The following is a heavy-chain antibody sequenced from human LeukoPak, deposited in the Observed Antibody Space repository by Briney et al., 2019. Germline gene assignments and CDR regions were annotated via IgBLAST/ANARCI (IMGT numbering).Heavy chain of an antibody. CDR2: IYPGDSDT. D-gene: IGHD5-18*01. Sequence: GGTLRLSCAASGFTFTSYWIGWVRQMPGKGLEWMGIIYPGDSDTRYSPSFQGQVTISADKSISTAYLQWSSLKASDTAMYYCARLPRDTAMEYDYWGQGTLVTVSS. J-gene: IGHJ4*02. CDR1: GFTFTSYW. V-gene: IGHV5-51*01. CDR3: ARLPRDTAMEYDY.